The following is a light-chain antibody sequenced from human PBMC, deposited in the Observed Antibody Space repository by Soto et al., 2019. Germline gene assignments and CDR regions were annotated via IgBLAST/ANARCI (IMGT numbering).Light chain of an antibody. V-gene: IGKV3-11*01. CDR3: QKRSSLHGT. Sequence: EIVLTQSPATLSLSLGERATLSCRASQNVSSYLAWFQQKPGQAPRLLIYDASNRATGVPARFSGSGSGTYFTLTISSLEPEDFAVYYCQKRSSLHGTFCQGTRLEIK. CDR2: DAS. J-gene: IGKJ5*01. CDR1: QNVSSY.